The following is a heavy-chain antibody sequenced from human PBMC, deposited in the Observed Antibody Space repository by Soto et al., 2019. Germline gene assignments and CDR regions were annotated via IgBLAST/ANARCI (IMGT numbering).Heavy chain of an antibody. Sequence: GGSLRLSCAASGFTFSSYWMSWVRQAPGKGLEWVANIKQDGSEKYYVDSVKGRFTISRDNAKNSLYLQMNSLRAEDTAVYYCARIVLYGDYAGFDYWGQGTLVTVSS. CDR1: GFTFSSYW. D-gene: IGHD4-17*01. CDR2: IKQDGSEK. CDR3: ARIVLYGDYAGFDY. V-gene: IGHV3-7*01. J-gene: IGHJ4*02.